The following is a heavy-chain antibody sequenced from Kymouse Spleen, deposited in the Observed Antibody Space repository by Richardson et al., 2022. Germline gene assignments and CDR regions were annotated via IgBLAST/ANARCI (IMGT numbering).Heavy chain of an antibody. CDR1: GFTFSSYS. Sequence: EVQLVESGGGLVKPGGSLRLSCAASGFTFSSYSMNWVRQAPGKGLEWVSSISSSSSYIYYADSVKGRFTISRDNAKNSLYLQMNSLRAEDTAVYYCARENINSSSWYHYYYYYGMDVWGQGTTVTVSS. CDR3: ARENINSSSWYHYYYYYGMDV. D-gene: IGHD6-13*01. V-gene: IGHV3-21*03. CDR2: ISSSSSYI. J-gene: IGHJ6*02.